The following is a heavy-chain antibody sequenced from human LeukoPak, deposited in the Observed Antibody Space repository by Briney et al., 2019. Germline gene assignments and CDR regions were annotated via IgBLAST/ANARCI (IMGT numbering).Heavy chain of an antibody. CDR3: AKNGVVITYYFDY. Sequence: SGRSLRLSCLASGFPFENFAMHWVRQAPGKGLEWVAVISFDASRSGSADSVQGRFTISRDNSKNTLYLQMNSLRDEDTAVYFCAKNGVVITYYFDYWGQGTLVTVSS. V-gene: IGHV3-30*04. CDR2: ISFDASRS. D-gene: IGHD3-3*01. CDR1: GFPFENFA. J-gene: IGHJ4*02.